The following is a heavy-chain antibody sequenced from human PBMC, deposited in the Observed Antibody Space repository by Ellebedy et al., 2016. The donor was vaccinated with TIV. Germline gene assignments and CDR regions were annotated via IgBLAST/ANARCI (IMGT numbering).Heavy chain of an antibody. Sequence: MPSETLSLTCTVSGGSISSYWWSWIRQPAGKGLEWIGRIYSSGNTNYNPALKSRVTMSVDTSKNQFSLKLNSVTAADTAVYYCARDRTYYGSGTLDSWGRGTLVTVSS. CDR1: GGSISSYW. CDR3: ARDRTYYGSGTLDS. V-gene: IGHV4-4*07. D-gene: IGHD3-10*01. J-gene: IGHJ4*02. CDR2: IYSSGNT.